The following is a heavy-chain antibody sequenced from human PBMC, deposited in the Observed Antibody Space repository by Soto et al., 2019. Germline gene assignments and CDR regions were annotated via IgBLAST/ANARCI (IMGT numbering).Heavy chain of an antibody. CDR3: ARIMFCIDNKCSQLYGMDA. D-gene: IGHD2-15*01. J-gene: IGHJ6*02. Sequence: SETLSLTCTVSGGSISSYYWSWIRQPPGEGLEWIGYIYYSGSTIYNPSLKSRVTISVDPSKNHFSLKLGSVTAADTAVYYCARIMFCIDNKCSQLYGMDAWGQGTTVTVSS. CDR1: GGSISSYY. CDR2: IYYSGST. V-gene: IGHV4-59*01.